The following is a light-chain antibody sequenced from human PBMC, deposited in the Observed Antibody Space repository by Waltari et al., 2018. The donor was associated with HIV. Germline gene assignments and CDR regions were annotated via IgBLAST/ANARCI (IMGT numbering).Light chain of an antibody. Sequence: QSALTQPRSVSGSPGQSLTISCTGTSSDVGRYKFVSWYQQLPGKPPKLMIYDATKRPSGVPTRFSGSRSGNTASLTISGLQAEDEADYFCCAYAGPYTYVFGSGTTVTVL. CDR3: CAYAGPYTYV. J-gene: IGLJ1*01. CDR2: DAT. CDR1: SSDVGRYKF. V-gene: IGLV2-11*01.